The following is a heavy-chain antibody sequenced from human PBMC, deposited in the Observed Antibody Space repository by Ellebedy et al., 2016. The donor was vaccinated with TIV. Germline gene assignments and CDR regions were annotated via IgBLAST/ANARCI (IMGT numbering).Heavy chain of an antibody. CDR3: AKISQLWIVVGANDAFDI. Sequence: ASVKVSCXASGYTFTSYAMHWVRQAPGQRLEWMGWINAGNGNTKYSQKFQGRVTITRDTSASTAYMELSSLRSEDTAVYYCAKISQLWIVVGANDAFDIWGQGTMVTVSS. D-gene: IGHD3-22*01. J-gene: IGHJ3*02. CDR2: INAGNGNT. CDR1: GYTFTSYA. V-gene: IGHV1-3*01.